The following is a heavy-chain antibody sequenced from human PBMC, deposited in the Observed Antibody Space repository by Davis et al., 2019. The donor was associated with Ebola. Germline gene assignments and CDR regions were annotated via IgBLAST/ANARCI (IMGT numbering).Heavy chain of an antibody. V-gene: IGHV4-59*12. CDR1: GGSISSYY. Sequence: PSETLSLTCTVSGGSISSYYWSWIRQPPGKGLEWIGYIYYSGSTNYNPSLKSRVTISVDRSKNQFSLKLTSVTAADTAVYYCARAPQYTYYFDYWGQGILVTVSS. CDR2: IYYSGST. CDR3: ARAPQYTYYFDY. D-gene: IGHD2-2*02. J-gene: IGHJ4*02.